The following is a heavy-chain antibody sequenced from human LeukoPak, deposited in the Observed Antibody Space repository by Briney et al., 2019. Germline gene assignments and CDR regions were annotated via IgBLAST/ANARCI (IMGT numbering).Heavy chain of an antibody. Sequence: PGGSLRLSCAASGFTFSSYGMHWVRQAPGKGLEWVAVISYDGSNKYYADSVKGRFTISRDNSKNTLYLQMNGLRAEDTAVYYCAKDLQSYDILTGYPDYWGQGTLVTVSS. V-gene: IGHV3-30*18. CDR2: ISYDGSNK. CDR3: AKDLQSYDILTGYPDY. CDR1: GFTFSSYG. D-gene: IGHD3-9*01. J-gene: IGHJ4*02.